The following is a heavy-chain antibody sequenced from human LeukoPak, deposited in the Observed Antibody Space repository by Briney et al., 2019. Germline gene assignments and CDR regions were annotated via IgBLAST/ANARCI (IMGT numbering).Heavy chain of an antibody. Sequence: PGGSLRLSCAASGFTFSDYYMRWVRQPPGKGGEWVGEINHSGSTNYNPSLKRRVTISVDKCKKQLLLKMSSVNAADTAVYYCARQDYYDSNGYFPFDYWGQGTLVTVSS. CDR2: INHSGST. D-gene: IGHD3-22*01. V-gene: IGHV4-34*01. CDR3: ARQDYYDSNGYFPFDY. CDR1: GFTFSDYY. J-gene: IGHJ4*02.